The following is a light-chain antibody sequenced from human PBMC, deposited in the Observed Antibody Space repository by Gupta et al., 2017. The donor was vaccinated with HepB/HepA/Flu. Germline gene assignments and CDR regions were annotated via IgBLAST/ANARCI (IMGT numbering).Light chain of an antibody. CDR2: AAS. V-gene: IGKV3-20*01. CDR1: QSVSNSY. Sequence: EIVLTQSPGTLSLSPGERATLSCRASQSVSNSYLAWYQQKPGQAPRLLIYAASSRATGIPDRFSGSGSGTDFTLTISRLEPEDFAVYYCQQDGNSPVTFGGGTKVEIK. J-gene: IGKJ4*01. CDR3: QQDGNSPVT.